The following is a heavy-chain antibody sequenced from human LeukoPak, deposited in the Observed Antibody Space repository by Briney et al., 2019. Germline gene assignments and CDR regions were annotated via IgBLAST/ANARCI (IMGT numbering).Heavy chain of an antibody. CDR3: ARDISKWGRWPDY. D-gene: IGHD7-27*01. V-gene: IGHV3-30-3*01. CDR2: ISYDGSNK. J-gene: IGHJ4*02. Sequence: GGSLRLSCAASGFTFSSYAMHWVRQAPGKGLEWVAVISYDGSNKYYADSVKGRFTISRDNSKNTLYLQMNSLSVADTAMYYCARDISKWGRWPDYWGQGTLVTVSS. CDR1: GFTFSSYA.